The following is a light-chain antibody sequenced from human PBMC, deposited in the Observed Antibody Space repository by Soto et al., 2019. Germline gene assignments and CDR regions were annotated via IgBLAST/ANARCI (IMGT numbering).Light chain of an antibody. J-gene: IGLJ1*01. CDR1: SSDVGGHNY. CDR2: EVS. CDR3: SSYAGSNNYV. V-gene: IGLV2-8*01. Sequence: LTQPPSASGSPGQSVTISCTGTSSDVGGHNYVSWYQQHPGKAPKLMIYEVSKRPSGVPDRFSGSKSGNTASLTVSGLQAEDEADYYCSSYAGSNNYVFGTGTKVTVL.